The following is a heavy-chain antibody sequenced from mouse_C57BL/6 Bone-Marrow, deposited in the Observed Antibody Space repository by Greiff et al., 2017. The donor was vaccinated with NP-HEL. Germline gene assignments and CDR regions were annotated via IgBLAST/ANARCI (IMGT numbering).Heavy chain of an antibody. V-gene: IGHV7-3*01. D-gene: IGHD2-4*01. CDR1: GFTFTDYY. CDR3: AGFMITTGYFDY. Sequence: EVNVVESGGGLVQPGGSLSLSCAASGFTFTDYYMSWVRQPPGKALEWLGFIRNKANGYTTEYSASVKGRFTISRDNSQSILYLQMNALRAEDSATYYCAGFMITTGYFDYWGQGTTLTVSS. CDR2: IRNKANGYTT. J-gene: IGHJ2*01.